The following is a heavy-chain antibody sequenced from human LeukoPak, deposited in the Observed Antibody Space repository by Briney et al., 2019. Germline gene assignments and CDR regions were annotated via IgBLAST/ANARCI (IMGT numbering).Heavy chain of an antibody. V-gene: IGHV4-30-2*01. Sequence: SETLSLTCAVSGGSISSGGYSWSWIRQPPGKGLEWIGYIYHSGSTYYNPSLKSRVTISVDRSKNQSSLKLSSVTAADTAVYYCASVDTAMGSYYFDYWGQGTLATVSS. CDR3: ASVDTAMGSYYFDY. CDR1: GGSISSGGYS. D-gene: IGHD5-18*01. CDR2: IYHSGST. J-gene: IGHJ4*02.